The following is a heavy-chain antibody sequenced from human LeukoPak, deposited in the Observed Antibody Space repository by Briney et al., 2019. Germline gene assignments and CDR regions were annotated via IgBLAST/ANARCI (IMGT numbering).Heavy chain of an antibody. V-gene: IGHV4-39*01. CDR3: VGHPAGRAVAGSY. Sequence: PSETLSLTCTVSGGSISSNNYYWGWIRQPPGKGLEWIGSIYYSGNTFHNPSLKSRVIISIDTSKNQFSLELSSVTAADTAVYYCVGHPAGRAVAGSYWGQGTLVTVSS. D-gene: IGHD6-19*01. CDR2: IYYSGNT. J-gene: IGHJ4*02. CDR1: GGSISSNNYY.